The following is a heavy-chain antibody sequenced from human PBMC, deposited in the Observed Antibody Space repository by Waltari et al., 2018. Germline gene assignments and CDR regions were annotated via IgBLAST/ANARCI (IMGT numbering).Heavy chain of an antibody. D-gene: IGHD2-15*01. Sequence: QLQLQESGPGLVKPSETLSLTCVVSGGSISVNPYYWVCTRQPPGKGLEWIASILYSGTTYYNPSLMRRVSISVDTSQNQFSLRLSSLTAADTAIYYCARGLCADVANCYSGTNNFFDPWGQGTLVTVSS. CDR3: ARGLCADVANCYSGTNNFFDP. V-gene: IGHV4-39*01. CDR1: GGSISVNPYY. J-gene: IGHJ5*02. CDR2: ILYSGTT.